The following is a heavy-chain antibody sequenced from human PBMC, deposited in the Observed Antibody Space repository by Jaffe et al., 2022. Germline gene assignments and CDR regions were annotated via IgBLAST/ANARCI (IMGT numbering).Heavy chain of an antibody. D-gene: IGHD5-12*01. J-gene: IGHJ4*02. CDR1: GYTFTSYD. Sequence: QVQLVQSGAEVKKPGASVKVSCKASGYTFTSYDINWVRQATGQGLEWMGWMNPNSGNTGYAQKFQGRVTMTRNTSISTAYMELSSLRSEDTAVYYCARGRVDIEGYDYVDGFSLAGGYFDYWGQGTLVTVSS. CDR2: MNPNSGNT. CDR3: ARGRVDIEGYDYVDGFSLAGGYFDY. V-gene: IGHV1-8*01.